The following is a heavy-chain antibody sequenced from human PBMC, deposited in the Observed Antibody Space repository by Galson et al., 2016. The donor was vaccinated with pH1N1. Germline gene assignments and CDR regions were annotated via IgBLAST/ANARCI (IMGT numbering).Heavy chain of an antibody. V-gene: IGHV1-69*13. CDR3: ARGAYYYDSTDVHAFDI. D-gene: IGHD3-22*01. CDR1: GDIFISYA. Sequence: SVKVSCKASGDIFISYALNWVRQAPGQGPEWMGRIIPMFGTVKYAPKFQGRVTISAGESTTTAYMEMSSLRSDDTAVYYCARGAYYYDSTDVHAFDIWGQGTMVTVSS. CDR2: IIPMFGTV. J-gene: IGHJ3*02.